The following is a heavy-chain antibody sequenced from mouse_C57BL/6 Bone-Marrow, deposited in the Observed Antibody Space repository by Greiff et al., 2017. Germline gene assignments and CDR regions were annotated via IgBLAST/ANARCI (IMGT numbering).Heavy chain of an antibody. CDR2: IWRDGST. Sequence: VQRVESGPGLVAPSQSLSITCTVSGFSLPSYGVHWVRQPPGKGLEWLVVIWRDGSTTYNSALKSRLSISKDNSKSQVFLKMNSLQTDDTAMYYCARHDDYYWYFDVWGTGTTVTVSS. CDR1: GFSLPSYG. V-gene: IGHV2-6-1*01. CDR3: ARHDDYYWYFDV. J-gene: IGHJ1*03. D-gene: IGHD2-4*01.